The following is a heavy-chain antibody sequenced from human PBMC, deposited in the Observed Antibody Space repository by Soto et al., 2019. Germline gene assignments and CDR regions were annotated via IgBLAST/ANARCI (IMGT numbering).Heavy chain of an antibody. D-gene: IGHD5-18*01. J-gene: IGHJ5*02. CDR3: ARSNRDSYDPWFNRGGWFDP. CDR2: ISSSGSTI. CDR1: GFTFSSYE. Sequence: GGSLSLSCAASGFTFSSYEMNWVRQAPGKGLEWVSYISSSGSTIYYADSVKGRFTISRDNAKNSLYLQMNSLRAEDTAVYYCARSNRDSYDPWFNRGGWFDPWGQGTLVTVSS. V-gene: IGHV3-48*03.